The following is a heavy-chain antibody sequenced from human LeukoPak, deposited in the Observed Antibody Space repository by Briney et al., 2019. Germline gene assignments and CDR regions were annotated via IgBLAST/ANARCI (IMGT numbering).Heavy chain of an antibody. CDR3: ARGYSSSWYDLYYSDY. CDR2: ISSRGSYI. J-gene: IGHJ4*02. D-gene: IGHD6-13*01. CDR1: GFTFSNYN. V-gene: IGHV3-21*01. Sequence: PGGSLRLFCAASGFTFSNYNIKWVRQAPGKGLEWVSSISSRGSYIYYADSVKGRFAISADNAMNSLYLQMNSLRAEDTAVYYCARGYSSSWYDLYYSDYWGQGTLVTVSS.